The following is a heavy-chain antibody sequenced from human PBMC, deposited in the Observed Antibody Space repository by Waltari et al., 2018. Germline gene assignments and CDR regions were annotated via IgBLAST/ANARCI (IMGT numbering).Heavy chain of an antibody. CDR3: ARHRLDRGDSFDF. V-gene: IGHV4-38-2*02. Sequence: QVQLQESGPRLVKPSETLSLTCTVSEYSVSTGFYWGWVRQSPGKGLEWIGSMYRLGSPRYNPPLSSRVAVSMDMSKNQFSLRLTSVTAADTAVYYCARHRLDRGDSFDFWGQGALVTVSS. CDR2: MYRLGSP. D-gene: IGHD3-22*01. CDR1: EYSVSTGFY. J-gene: IGHJ4*02.